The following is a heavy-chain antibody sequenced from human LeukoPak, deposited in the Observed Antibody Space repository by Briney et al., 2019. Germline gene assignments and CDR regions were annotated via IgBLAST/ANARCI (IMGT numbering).Heavy chain of an antibody. V-gene: IGHV1-2*02. D-gene: IGHD3-3*01. CDR2: INPNSGGT. Sequence: ASVKVSCKASGYTFTGYYMHWVRQAPGQGLEWMGWINPNSGGTNYAQKFQGRVTMTRDTSISTAYMELSSLRSEDTAVYYCARADRITIFGVVIKVKAFDIWGQGTMVTVSS. J-gene: IGHJ3*02. CDR1: GYTFTGYY. CDR3: ARADRITIFGVVIKVKAFDI.